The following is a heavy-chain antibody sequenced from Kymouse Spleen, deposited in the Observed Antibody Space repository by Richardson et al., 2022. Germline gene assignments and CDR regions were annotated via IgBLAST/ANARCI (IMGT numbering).Heavy chain of an antibody. CDR1: GFTFSSYD. CDR3: ARGGVRGVLTPYFDY. CDR2: IGTAGDT. V-gene: IGHV3-13*01. J-gene: IGHJ4*02. D-gene: IGHD3-10*01. Sequence: EVQLVESGGGLVQPGGSLRLSCAASGFTFSSYDMHWVRQATGKGLEWVSAIGTAGDTYYPGSVKGRFTISRENAKNSLYLQMNSLRAGDTAVYYCARGGVRGVLTPYFDYWGQGTLVTVSS.